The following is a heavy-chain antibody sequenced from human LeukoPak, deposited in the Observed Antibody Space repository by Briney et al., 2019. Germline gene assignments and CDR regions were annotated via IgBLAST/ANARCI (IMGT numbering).Heavy chain of an antibody. CDR3: ARGAELGYSYGYYGDY. Sequence: QPGRSLRLSCAASGFTFSSYAMHWVRQAPGKGLEWVAVISYDGSNKYYADSVKGRFTISRDNAKNSLYLQMNSLRAEDTAVYYCARGAELGYSYGYYGDYWGQGTLVTVSS. CDR1: GFTFSSYA. V-gene: IGHV3-30-3*01. J-gene: IGHJ4*02. D-gene: IGHD5-18*01. CDR2: ISYDGSNK.